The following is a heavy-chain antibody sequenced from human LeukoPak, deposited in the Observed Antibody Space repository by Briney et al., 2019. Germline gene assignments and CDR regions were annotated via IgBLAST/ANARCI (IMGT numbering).Heavy chain of an antibody. D-gene: IGHD6-13*01. Sequence: PSETLSLTCAVYGGSFRDYYWSWIRQPPGQGLEWVGEINHSGFTTYNPSLERRITISVDTSKNQFSLKLSSVTAADTAVYYCARQQLSQLYYFDNWGQGTLVTVSS. J-gene: IGHJ4*02. CDR2: INHSGFT. V-gene: IGHV4-34*01. CDR3: ARQQLSQLYYFDN. CDR1: GGSFRDYY.